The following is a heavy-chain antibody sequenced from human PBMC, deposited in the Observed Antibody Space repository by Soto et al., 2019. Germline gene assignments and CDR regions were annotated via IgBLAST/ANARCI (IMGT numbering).Heavy chain of an antibody. CDR3: AKDMHCWGTKPNSIELDY. J-gene: IGHJ4*02. D-gene: IGHD3-16*01. CDR1: GFTFSSYA. Sequence: GGSLRLSCAASGFTFSSYAMSWVRQAPGKGLEWVSAISGSGGSTYYADSVKGRFTISRDNSKNTLYLQMNSLRAEDTAVYYCAKDMHCWGTKPNSIELDYWARGPLVPVSA. V-gene: IGHV3-23*01. CDR2: ISGSGGST.